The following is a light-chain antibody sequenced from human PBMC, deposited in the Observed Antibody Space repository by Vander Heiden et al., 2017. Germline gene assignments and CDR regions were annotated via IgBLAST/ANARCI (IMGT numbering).Light chain of an antibody. V-gene: IGKV3-20*01. CDR3: QQYGSSPLWT. Sequence: EIVLTQSPGTLSLSPGERATLSCRASQSVSSSQAPRLLIYGASSRATGIPDRFSARAYGTDFTLTISRREPEDFAVYYCQQYGSSPLWTFGQGTKVEIK. CDR1: QSVSSS. J-gene: IGKJ1*01. CDR2: GAS.